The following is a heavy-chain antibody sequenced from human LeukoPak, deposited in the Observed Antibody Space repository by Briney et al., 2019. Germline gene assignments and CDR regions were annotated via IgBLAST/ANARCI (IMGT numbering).Heavy chain of an antibody. Sequence: GGSLRLSCTASGLTFGDYAMSWFRQAPGKGLEWVGFIRSKAYGGTTEYAASVKGRFTISRDDSKSIAYLQMNSLKTEDTAVYYCTRDWLLNYYGSGSYWGQGTLVTVSS. CDR1: GLTFGDYA. CDR3: TRDWLLNYYGSGSY. V-gene: IGHV3-49*03. J-gene: IGHJ4*02. D-gene: IGHD3-10*01. CDR2: IRSKAYGGTT.